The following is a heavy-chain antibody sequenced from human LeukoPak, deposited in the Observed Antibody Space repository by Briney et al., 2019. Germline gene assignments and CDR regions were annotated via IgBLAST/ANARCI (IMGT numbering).Heavy chain of an antibody. CDR1: GFTFSDYY. V-gene: IGHV3-11*04. CDR3: ARELSIAASLFDY. Sequence: GGSLRLSCAASGFTFSDYYMSWIRQAPGKGLEWVSYISSSGSTIYYADSVKGRFTISRDNAKNSLYLQMNSLRAEDTAVYYCARELSIAASLFDYWGQGTQVTVSS. CDR2: ISSSGSTI. D-gene: IGHD6-6*01. J-gene: IGHJ4*02.